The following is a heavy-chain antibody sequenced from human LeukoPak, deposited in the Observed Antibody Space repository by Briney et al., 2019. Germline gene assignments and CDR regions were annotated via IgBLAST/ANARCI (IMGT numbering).Heavy chain of an antibody. CDR3: ARAAGYSSSWQGAFDI. CDR2: IYHSGST. Sequence: GSLSLSCAASGFTFSDYYMSWIRQAPGKGLEWIGSIYHSGSTYYNPSLKSRVTISVDTSKNQFSLRLSSVTAADTAVYYCARAAGYSSSWQGAFDIWGQGTMVTVSS. CDR1: GFTFSDYY. D-gene: IGHD6-13*01. V-gene: IGHV4-38-2*01. J-gene: IGHJ3*02.